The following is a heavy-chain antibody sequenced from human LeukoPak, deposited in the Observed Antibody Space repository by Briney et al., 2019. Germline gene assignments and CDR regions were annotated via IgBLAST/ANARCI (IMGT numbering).Heavy chain of an antibody. CDR1: GGSISSYY. V-gene: IGHV4-4*07. Sequence: SETQSLTCTVSGGSISSYYWSWIRQPAGKGLEWIGRIYTSGSTNYNPSLKSRVTMSVDTSKNQFSLKLSSVTAADTAVYYCARDVHYDFWSGPSNWFDPWGQGTLVTVSS. CDR2: IYTSGST. CDR3: ARDVHYDFWSGPSNWFDP. J-gene: IGHJ5*02. D-gene: IGHD3-3*01.